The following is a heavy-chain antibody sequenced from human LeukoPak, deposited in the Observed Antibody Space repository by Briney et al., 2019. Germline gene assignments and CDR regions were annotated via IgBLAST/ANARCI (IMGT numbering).Heavy chain of an antibody. CDR1: GFTFSNYA. D-gene: IGHD5-24*01. Sequence: HRGSLRLSCAASGFTFSNYAMSWVRQAPGKGLEWVSAISVSAGTTYHADSMKGRFTISRDNSENTLYLQMNSLRAEDTAVYYCAKDRTRLQSGGNYYYGMDVWGQGTTVTVS. J-gene: IGHJ6*02. V-gene: IGHV3-23*01. CDR3: AKDRTRLQSGGNYYYGMDV. CDR2: ISVSAGTT.